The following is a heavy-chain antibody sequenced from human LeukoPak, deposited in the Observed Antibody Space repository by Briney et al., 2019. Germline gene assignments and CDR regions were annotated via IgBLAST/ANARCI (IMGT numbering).Heavy chain of an antibody. D-gene: IGHD1-26*01. V-gene: IGHV4-61*02. CDR1: GGSISSGSYY. Sequence: PSETLSLTCTVSGGSISSGSYYWSWIRQPAGKGLEWIGRIYTSGSTNCNPSLKSRVTISVDTSKNQFSLKLSSVTAADTAVYYCARHKLSIVRLDAFDIWGQGTMVTVSS. J-gene: IGHJ3*02. CDR3: ARHKLSIVRLDAFDI. CDR2: IYTSGST.